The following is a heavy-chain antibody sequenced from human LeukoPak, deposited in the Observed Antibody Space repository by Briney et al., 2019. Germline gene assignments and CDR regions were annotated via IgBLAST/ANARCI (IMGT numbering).Heavy chain of an antibody. D-gene: IGHD6-19*01. CDR1: GFTFSSYG. Sequence: GGSLRLSCAASGFTFSSYGMHWVRQAPGKGLEWVAFIRYDGSNKYYADSVKGRFTISRDNSKNTLYLQMNSLRAEDTAVYYCARHHSSGWYRGLPDDAFDIWGQGTMVTVSS. J-gene: IGHJ3*02. CDR2: IRYDGSNK. V-gene: IGHV3-30*02. CDR3: ARHHSSGWYRGLPDDAFDI.